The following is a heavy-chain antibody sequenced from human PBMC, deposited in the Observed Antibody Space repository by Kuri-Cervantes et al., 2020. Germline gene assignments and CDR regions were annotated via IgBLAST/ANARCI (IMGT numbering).Heavy chain of an antibody. Sequence: SVKVSCKASGGTFSSYAISWVRQAPGQGLEWMGGIIPIFGTANYAQKFQGRVTITADKSASTVYMELSSLRSEDTAVYYCARAGTVGPTTGYFDYWGQGTLVTVSS. D-gene: IGHD1-26*01. V-gene: IGHV1-69*06. CDR1: GGTFSSYA. CDR2: IIPIFGTA. CDR3: ARAGTVGPTTGYFDY. J-gene: IGHJ4*02.